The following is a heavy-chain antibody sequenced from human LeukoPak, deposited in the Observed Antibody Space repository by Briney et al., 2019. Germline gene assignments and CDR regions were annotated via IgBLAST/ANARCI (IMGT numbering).Heavy chain of an antibody. D-gene: IGHD5-18*01. V-gene: IGHV3-7*01. J-gene: IGHJ5*02. CDR2: IKQDGSEK. Sequence: GGSLRLSCAASGFTFSSYWMGWVRQAPGKGLEWVANIKQDGSEKYYVDSVKGRFTISRDNAKNSLYLQMNSLRAEDTAVYYCARDSPHRLPNNWFDPWGQGTLVTVSS. CDR3: ARDSPHRLPNNWFDP. CDR1: GFTFSSYW.